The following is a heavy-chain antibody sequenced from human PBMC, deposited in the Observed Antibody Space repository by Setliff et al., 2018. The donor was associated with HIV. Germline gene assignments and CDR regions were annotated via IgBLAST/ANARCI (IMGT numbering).Heavy chain of an antibody. CDR2: INYSGDT. CDR3: ARLWLHYGDDIPKFDP. Sequence: LSLTCAVYGGSFPAYYWNWVRQPPGKGLEWIGEINYSGDTTYNPSLKSRVSMFIDTSQNQFSLRLTSLTAADTAVYYCARLWLHYGDDIPKFDPWGPGTLVTVSS. D-gene: IGHD4-17*01. J-gene: IGHJ5*02. V-gene: IGHV4-34*01. CDR1: GGSFPAYY.